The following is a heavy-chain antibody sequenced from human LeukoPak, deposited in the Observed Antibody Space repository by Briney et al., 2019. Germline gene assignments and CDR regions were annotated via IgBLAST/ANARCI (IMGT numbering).Heavy chain of an antibody. CDR2: ISTYTGHT. D-gene: IGHD2-15*01. V-gene: IGHV1-18*01. J-gene: IGHJ4*02. CDR1: GYTFTSYG. CDR3: ARDRYCSGGSCYLKPYYFDY. Sequence: ASVKVSCKASGYTFTSYGISWVRQVPGQGLEWMGWISTYTGHTNYAQSLQCRVTMTADTSTSTAYRELRSLRSDDTAVYYCARDRYCSGGSCYLKPYYFDYWGQGTLVTVSS.